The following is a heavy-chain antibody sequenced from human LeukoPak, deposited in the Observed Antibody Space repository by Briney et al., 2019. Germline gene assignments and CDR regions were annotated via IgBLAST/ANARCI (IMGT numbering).Heavy chain of an antibody. Sequence: GGSLRLSCAASGFSFSDHYMSWIRQAPGKGLEWVSYISSSRSFTNYADSVKGRFTISRDNSKNTLYLQMNSLRADDTAVYYCAHGSSSSATKNYFDYWGQGTLVTVSS. D-gene: IGHD6-6*01. CDR2: ISSSRSFT. V-gene: IGHV3-11*03. J-gene: IGHJ4*02. CDR3: AHGSSSSATKNYFDY. CDR1: GFSFSDHY.